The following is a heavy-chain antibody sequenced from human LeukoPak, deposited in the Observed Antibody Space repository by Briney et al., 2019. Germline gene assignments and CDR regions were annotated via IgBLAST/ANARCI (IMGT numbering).Heavy chain of an antibody. CDR2: IKQDGSAK. J-gene: IGHJ3*02. Sequence: GGSLRLSCAASGFTFSSYWMSWVRQAPGKGLEWVANIKQDGSAKYYVDSVKGRFTISRDNAKNSLYLQMGSLRAEDTAIYYCARGTVVAGVSVFDIWGQGTMVTVSS. CDR3: ARGTVVAGVSVFDI. V-gene: IGHV3-7*03. D-gene: IGHD2-15*01. CDR1: GFTFSSYW.